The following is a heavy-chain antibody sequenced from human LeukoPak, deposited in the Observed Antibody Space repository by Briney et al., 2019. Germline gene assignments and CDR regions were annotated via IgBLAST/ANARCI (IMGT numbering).Heavy chain of an antibody. D-gene: IGHD6-19*01. Sequence: GGSLRLSCATSGFTFDDYAMHWVRQAPGKGLVSVSLISVDGGSRNYADSVKGRFTISRDNSKNSLYMQMNSLRSEDTALYYCAKAVTTLSPYFDYWGQGTLVTVSS. CDR1: GFTFDDYA. CDR2: ISVDGGSR. CDR3: AKAVTTLSPYFDY. V-gene: IGHV3-43*02. J-gene: IGHJ4*02.